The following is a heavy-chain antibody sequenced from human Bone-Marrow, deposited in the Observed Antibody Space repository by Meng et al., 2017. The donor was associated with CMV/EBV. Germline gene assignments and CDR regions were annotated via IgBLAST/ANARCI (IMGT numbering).Heavy chain of an antibody. V-gene: IGHV3-21*01. D-gene: IGHD6-13*01. CDR3: ATIGEYSSSWYHRLDY. J-gene: IGHJ4*02. CDR1: GFTFSSYS. Sequence: ETLSLTCAVSGFTFSSYSMNWVRQAPGKGLEWVSSISSSSSYIYYAYSVKSRFTISRDNAKNSLYLQMNSLRAEATAVYYCATIGEYSSSWYHRLDYWGQGTLVTVSS. CDR2: ISSSSSYI.